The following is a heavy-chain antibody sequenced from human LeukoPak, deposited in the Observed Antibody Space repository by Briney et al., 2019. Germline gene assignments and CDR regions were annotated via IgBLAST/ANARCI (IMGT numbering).Heavy chain of an antibody. V-gene: IGHV4-4*07. CDR3: ARDSDLGTTTAMVFFDY. J-gene: IGHJ4*02. CDR2: IYTSGST. Sequence: PSETLSLTCTVSGGSISSYYWSWVRQPAGKGLEWIGRIYTSGSTNYNPSLKSRVTMSVDTSKNPFSLKLSSVTAADTAVYYCARDSDLGTTTAMVFFDYWGQGTLVTVSS. CDR1: GGSISSYY. D-gene: IGHD5-18*01.